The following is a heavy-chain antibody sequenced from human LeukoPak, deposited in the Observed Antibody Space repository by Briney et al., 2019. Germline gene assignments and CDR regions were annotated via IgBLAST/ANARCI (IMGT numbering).Heavy chain of an antibody. CDR2: ISAYNGNT. Sequence: GASVKVSCKASGYTFTGYYMHWVRQAPGQGLEWMGWISAYNGNTNYAQKLQGRVTMTTDTSTSTAYMELRSLRSDDTAVYYCARSGAVGANNWFDPWGQGTLVTVSS. V-gene: IGHV1-18*04. D-gene: IGHD1-26*01. CDR1: GYTFTGYY. J-gene: IGHJ5*02. CDR3: ARSGAVGANNWFDP.